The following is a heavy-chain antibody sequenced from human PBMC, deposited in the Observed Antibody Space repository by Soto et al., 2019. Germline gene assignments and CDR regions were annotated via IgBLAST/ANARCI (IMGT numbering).Heavy chain of an antibody. CDR3: AVWNSLGNDNFWNGPFDF. Sequence: ASVKVSCKASGYTFTRYHMHWVRQAPGQGLEWMGIINPSGGKTSYAQKFQGRVTMTGDTSTSTVYMELSSLRSEDTAVYYCAVWNSLGNDNFWNGPFDFWGQGTLVTVS. V-gene: IGHV1-46*01. CDR2: INPSGGKT. D-gene: IGHD3-3*01. J-gene: IGHJ4*02. CDR1: GYTFTRYH.